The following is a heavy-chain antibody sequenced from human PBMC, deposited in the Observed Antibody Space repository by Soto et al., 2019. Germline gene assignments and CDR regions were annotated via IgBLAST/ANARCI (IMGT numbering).Heavy chain of an antibody. D-gene: IGHD1-1*01. CDR1: GFTFSTYS. Sequence: HPGGSLRLSCAASGFTFSTYSMNWVRQAPGKGLEWVSYISSSSSTIFYADSVKGRFTISRDNAKNTLYLQMHSLRAEDTALYFCVRDRGYPDSFDVWGRGTMVTVSS. CDR3: VRDRGYPDSFDV. V-gene: IGHV3-48*04. J-gene: IGHJ3*01. CDR2: ISSSSSTI.